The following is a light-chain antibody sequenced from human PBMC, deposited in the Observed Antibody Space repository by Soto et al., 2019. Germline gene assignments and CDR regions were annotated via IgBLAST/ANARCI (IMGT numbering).Light chain of an antibody. CDR3: QQYGSSGT. V-gene: IGKV3-20*01. CDR2: GAS. Sequence: LRQYPDTLSLSAWERATLSLRASQSVSNNYLAWYQQKPGQAPRLLIYGASNRATGIPDRFSGSGSGTDFTLTISRLEPEDFAVYYCQQYGSSGTFGQGTKVDIK. J-gene: IGKJ1*01. CDR1: QSVSNNY.